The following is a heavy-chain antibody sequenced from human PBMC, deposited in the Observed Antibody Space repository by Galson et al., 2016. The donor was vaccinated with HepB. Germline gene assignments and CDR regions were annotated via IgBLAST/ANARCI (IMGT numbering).Heavy chain of an antibody. CDR2: ISDDGIRK. CDR1: FSGHG. Sequence: FSGHGMHWVRQAPGKGLQWVAFISDDGIRKYYADSVRGRFIISRDYFKDTVYLQMNSLRPEDTAFYYCARDRTGAWSLDYWGQGALVTVSS. V-gene: IGHV3-30*03. J-gene: IGHJ4*02. D-gene: IGHD1-14*01. CDR3: ARDRTGAWSLDY.